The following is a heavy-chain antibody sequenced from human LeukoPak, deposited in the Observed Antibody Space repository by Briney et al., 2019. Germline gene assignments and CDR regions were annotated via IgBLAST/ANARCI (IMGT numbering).Heavy chain of an antibody. V-gene: IGHV4-39*01. J-gene: IGHJ4*02. D-gene: IGHD2-15*01. CDR3: ARRVVVAAFDY. Sequence: SETLSLTCTVSGGSISSSSYYWGWIRQPPGQGLEWIGSIYYSGSTYYNPSLKSRVTISVDTSKNQFSLKLSSVTAADTAVYYCARRVVVAAFDYWGQGTLVTVSS. CDR1: GGSISSSSYY. CDR2: IYYSGST.